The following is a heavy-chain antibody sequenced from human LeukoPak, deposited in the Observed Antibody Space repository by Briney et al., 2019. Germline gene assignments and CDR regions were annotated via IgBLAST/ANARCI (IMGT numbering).Heavy chain of an antibody. V-gene: IGHV4-4*07. Sequence: KPSETLSLTCTISGGSISTYYCSWIRQPAGKGLEWIGRIYSSGNTNYNPSLNSRVTMSVDASKNQFFLNLNSVTAADTAVYYCARDPGVYYTGGNCYGYWYFDLWGRGTLVTVSS. D-gene: IGHD2-15*01. CDR3: ARDPGVYYTGGNCYGYWYFDL. CDR1: GGSISTYY. CDR2: IYSSGNT. J-gene: IGHJ2*01.